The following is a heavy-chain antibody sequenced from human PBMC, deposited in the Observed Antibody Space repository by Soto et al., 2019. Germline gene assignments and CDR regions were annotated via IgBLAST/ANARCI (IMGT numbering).Heavy chain of an antibody. V-gene: IGHV1-69*01. J-gene: IGHJ6*02. CDR2: IIPIFGTA. CDR3: ARDVLLVRGVDYGRDV. Sequence: QVQLVQSGAEVKKPGSSVKVSCKASGGTFSSYAISWVRQAPGQGLEWTGGIIPIFGTANYAQKFQGRVTITADESTSTAYMELSRLRSEDTAGYYCARDVLLVRGVDYGRDVWGQGTTVTVSS. D-gene: IGHD3-10*01. CDR1: GGTFSSYA.